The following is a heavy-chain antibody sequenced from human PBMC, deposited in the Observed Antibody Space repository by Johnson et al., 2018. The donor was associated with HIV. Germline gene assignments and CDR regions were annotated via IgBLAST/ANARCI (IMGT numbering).Heavy chain of an antibody. Sequence: VQLVESGGGVVQPGRSLRLSCAASGFTFSSYAMHWVRRAPGKGLEWVSAISGSGGSTYYADSLKGRFTISRDNSKNTLHMHMNSLRAEDTAIYYCAKRSHYGAFDIWGQGTMVTVSS. J-gene: IGHJ3*02. CDR1: GFTFSSYA. D-gene: IGHD1-26*01. CDR3: AKRSHYGAFDI. CDR2: ISGSGGST. V-gene: IGHV3-23*04.